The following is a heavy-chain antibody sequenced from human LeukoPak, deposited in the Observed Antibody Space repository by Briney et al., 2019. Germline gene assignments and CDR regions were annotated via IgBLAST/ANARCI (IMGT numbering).Heavy chain of an antibody. CDR2: ISWNSGSI. D-gene: IGHD6-13*01. J-gene: IGHJ4*02. Sequence: GRSLRLSCAASGFTFDDYAMHWVRQAPGKGLEWVSGISWNSGSIGYADSVKGRFTISRDNAKNSLYLQMNSLRAEDTALYHCAKEGSSWRYFDYWGQGTLVTVSS. CDR3: AKEGSSWRYFDY. CDR1: GFTFDDYA. V-gene: IGHV3-9*01.